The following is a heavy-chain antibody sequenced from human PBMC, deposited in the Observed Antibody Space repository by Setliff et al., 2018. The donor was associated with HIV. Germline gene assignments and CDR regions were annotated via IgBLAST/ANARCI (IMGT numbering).Heavy chain of an antibody. Sequence: LSLTCTVSGGSISNDYWHWIRQSPGRGLEWVAYISYSGSAIHYADSVKGRFTISRDNAKNSLYLQMNSLRAEDTAVYYCARDRVVGATLDPLDLWGQGTMVTVSS. D-gene: IGHD1-26*01. CDR1: GGSISNDY. V-gene: IGHV3-11*04. CDR2: ISYSGSAI. J-gene: IGHJ3*01. CDR3: ARDRVVGATLDPLDL.